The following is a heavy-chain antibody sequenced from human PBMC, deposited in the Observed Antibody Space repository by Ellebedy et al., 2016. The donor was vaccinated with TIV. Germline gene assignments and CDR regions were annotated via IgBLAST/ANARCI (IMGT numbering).Heavy chain of an antibody. D-gene: IGHD5-12*01. CDR2: ISGSGGST. CDR1: GFTFSSYA. J-gene: IGHJ4*02. V-gene: IGHV3-23*01. Sequence: GESLKISCAASGFTFSSYAMNWVRQAPGKGLEWVSSISGSGGSTYYADSVKGRFTISRDNSKNTLYLQMNSLRAEDTAVYYCARDDIVATLIDYWGQGTLVTVSS. CDR3: ARDDIVATLIDY.